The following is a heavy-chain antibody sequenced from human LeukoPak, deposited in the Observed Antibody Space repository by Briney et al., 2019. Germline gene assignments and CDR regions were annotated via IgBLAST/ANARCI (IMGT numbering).Heavy chain of an antibody. Sequence: SETLSLTCTVSGGSISSYYWSWIRRPPGKGLEWIGYIYYSGSTNYNPSLKSRVTISVDTSKNQFSLKLSSVTAADTAVYYCARHTGDGYRSYYFDYWGQGTLVTVSS. CDR3: ARHTGDGYRSYYFDY. CDR1: GGSISSYY. V-gene: IGHV4-59*08. J-gene: IGHJ4*02. D-gene: IGHD5-24*01. CDR2: IYYSGST.